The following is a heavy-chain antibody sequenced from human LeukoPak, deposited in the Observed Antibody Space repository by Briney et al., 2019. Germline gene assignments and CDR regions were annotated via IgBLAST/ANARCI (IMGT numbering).Heavy chain of an antibody. J-gene: IGHJ6*02. Sequence: SETLSLTCIVSGGSISSYYWNWIRQPPGKGLEWIGYIYYSGSTNYNPSLKSRVTISVDTSKNQFSLKLSSVTAADTAVYYCARQDVVVITAATYYYGMDVWGQGTTVTVSS. D-gene: IGHD2-2*01. CDR2: IYYSGST. V-gene: IGHV4-59*08. CDR1: GGSISSYY. CDR3: ARQDVVVITAATYYYGMDV.